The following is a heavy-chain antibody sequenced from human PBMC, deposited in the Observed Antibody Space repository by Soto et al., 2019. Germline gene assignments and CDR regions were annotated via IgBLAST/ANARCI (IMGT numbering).Heavy chain of an antibody. CDR2: ISGSDDST. J-gene: IGHJ4*02. D-gene: IGHD6-6*01. CDR3: AKRSSSSTFDS. V-gene: IGHV3-23*04. Sequence: EVQLVESGGGLVQPGESLRLSCAASGFTFSSYAMSWVRQAPGKGLEWVSVISGSDDSTYYADSVKGRFTISRDNSKNTLYLQMNSLRAEDTAVYYCAKRSSSSTFDSWGQGTLVTVSS. CDR1: GFTFSSYA.